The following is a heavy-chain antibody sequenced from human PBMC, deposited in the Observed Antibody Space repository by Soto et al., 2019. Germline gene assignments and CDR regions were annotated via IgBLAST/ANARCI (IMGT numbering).Heavy chain of an antibody. CDR1: GFTFSSYG. J-gene: IGHJ4*02. D-gene: IGHD3-22*01. CDR3: ARMYYYDSSGYYGNTYPDY. Sequence: QVQLVESGGGVVQPGRSLRLACAASGFTFSSYGMHWVRQAPGKGLEWVAVIWYDGSNKYYADSVKGRFTISRDNSKNTLYLQMNRRRAEDTAVYYCARMYYYDSSGYYGNTYPDYWGQGTLVTVSS. CDR2: IWYDGSNK. V-gene: IGHV3-33*01.